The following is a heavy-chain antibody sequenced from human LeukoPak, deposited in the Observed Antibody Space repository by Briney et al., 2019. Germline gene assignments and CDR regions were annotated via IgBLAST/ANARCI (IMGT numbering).Heavy chain of an antibody. CDR3: ARVLFGGVIANFDY. D-gene: IGHD3-16*02. Sequence: GGSLRLSCAASGFTFSSYSMNWVRQAPGKGLEWVSSISSSSSYIYYADSVKGRFTISRDNAKNSLYLQMNSLRAEDTAVYYCARVLFGGVIANFDYWGQGTLVIVSS. CDR1: GFTFSSYS. J-gene: IGHJ4*02. V-gene: IGHV3-21*01. CDR2: ISSSSSYI.